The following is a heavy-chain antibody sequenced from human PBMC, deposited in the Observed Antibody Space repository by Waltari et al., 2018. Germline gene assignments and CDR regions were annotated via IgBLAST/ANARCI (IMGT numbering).Heavy chain of an antibody. CDR1: GLTFSSYA. D-gene: IGHD6-19*01. CDR2: ISGSGGST. V-gene: IGHV3-23*01. J-gene: IGHJ3*02. CDR3: ANPSSGAMYDAFDI. Sequence: EVQLLESGGGWVQPGGSLRLSCAASGLTFSSYAMSWVRQHPGKGREWVSAISGSGGSTYYADSVKGRFTISRDNSKNTLYLQMNSLRAEDTAVYYCANPSSGAMYDAFDIWGQGAMVTVSS.